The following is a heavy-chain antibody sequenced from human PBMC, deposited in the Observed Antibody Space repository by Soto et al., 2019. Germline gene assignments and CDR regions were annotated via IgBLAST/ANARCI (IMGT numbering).Heavy chain of an antibody. CDR1: GFASSRHP. CDR2: ISDGGDLT. D-gene: IGHD6-19*01. V-gene: IGHV3-23*01. Sequence: GSLSLACAASGFASSRHPLSWVRQAPEKGLERVAGISDGGDLTYNADAVRGRFTISRDKSRNTLYLQMNSLRAEDTAVYYCARRVSGSSRAFDIWGQGTMVTVSS. CDR3: ARRVSGSSRAFDI. J-gene: IGHJ3*02.